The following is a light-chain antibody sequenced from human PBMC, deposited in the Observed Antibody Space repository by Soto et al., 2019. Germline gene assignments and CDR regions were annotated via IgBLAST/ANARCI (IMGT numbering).Light chain of an antibody. CDR2: DAS. CDR1: QSISSW. CDR3: QQYHSSWT. Sequence: DIQMTQSPSTLSASVGDRVTITCRASQSISSWLAWYQQKPGKAPNLLIYDASSLESGVPSRFSGSGSGTEFTLTISSLQPDDFATYYCQQYHSSWTFGQGTKVDIK. J-gene: IGKJ1*01. V-gene: IGKV1-5*01.